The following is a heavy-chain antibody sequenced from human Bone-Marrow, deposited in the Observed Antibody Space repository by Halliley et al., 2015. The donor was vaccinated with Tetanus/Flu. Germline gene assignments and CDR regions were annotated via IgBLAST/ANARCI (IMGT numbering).Heavy chain of an antibody. CDR2: INLSGGST. CDR3: AREEGEQLVRFDY. Sequence: MGIINLSGGSTNYAQKFQGRVTVTRDTSTSTVYRELSSLRSEDTAVYYCAREEGEQLVRFDYWGQGTLVPVSS. V-gene: IGHV1-46*01. J-gene: IGHJ4*02. D-gene: IGHD6-6*01.